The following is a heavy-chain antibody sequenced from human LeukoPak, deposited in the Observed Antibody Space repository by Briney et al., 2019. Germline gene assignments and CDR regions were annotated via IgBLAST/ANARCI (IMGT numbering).Heavy chain of an antibody. D-gene: IGHD2-15*01. V-gene: IGHV1-2*06. Sequence: GASVKVSCKASGYTFTGYYMHWVRQAPGQGLEWMGRINPNSGGTNYAQKFQGRVTMTRDTSISTAYMELSRLRSDDTAVYYCARVGWWWWLEDNYYYYGMDVWGQGATVTVSS. CDR1: GYTFTGYY. J-gene: IGHJ6*02. CDR3: ARVGWWWWLEDNYYYYGMDV. CDR2: INPNSGGT.